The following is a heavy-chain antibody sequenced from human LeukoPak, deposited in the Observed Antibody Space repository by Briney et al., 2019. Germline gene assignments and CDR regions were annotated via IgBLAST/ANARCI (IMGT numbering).Heavy chain of an antibody. Sequence: PSETLSLTCTVSGGSISPYYWSWIRQTPGKGLEWIGHIYYSGSTSYNPSLKSRITISVDTSKNQFSLRLSSVTAADTAVYYCARHLAPSSGYLTLDYWGQGTLVTVSS. CDR1: GGSISPYY. D-gene: IGHD3-22*01. CDR2: IYYSGST. CDR3: ARHLAPSSGYLTLDY. V-gene: IGHV4-59*08. J-gene: IGHJ4*02.